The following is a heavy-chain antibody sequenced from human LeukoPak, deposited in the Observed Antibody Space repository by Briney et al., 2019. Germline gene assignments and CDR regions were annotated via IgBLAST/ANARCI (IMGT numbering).Heavy chain of an antibody. CDR2: ISKSSTAI. J-gene: IGHJ4*02. V-gene: IGHV3-48*04. Sequence: GGSLRLSCAASGFTFSAYSMNWVRQAPGKGLEWVSYISKSSTAIYYADSVRGRFTISGDDAKSSLYLHMNALRAEDTAVYYCARIRCSPGDDSCYNYWGRGTLVTVSS. CDR3: ARIRCSPGDDSCYNY. CDR1: GFTFSAYS. D-gene: IGHD2-21*01.